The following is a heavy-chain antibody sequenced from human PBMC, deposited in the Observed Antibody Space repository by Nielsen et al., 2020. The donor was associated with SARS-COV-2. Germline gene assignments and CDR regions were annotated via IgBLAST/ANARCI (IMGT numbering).Heavy chain of an antibody. CDR2: IFISGST. CDR1: GGSVSSDNYY. Sequence: SETLSLTCTVSGGSVSSDNYYWSWIRQPAGKGLEWIGRIFISGSTNYNPSLESRVTISVDTSKNQFSLKLSSVTAADTAVYYCARDRYCGGDCYSAYFDYWGQGTLVTVSS. D-gene: IGHD2-21*02. CDR3: ARDRYCGGDCYSAYFDY. J-gene: IGHJ4*02. V-gene: IGHV4-61*02.